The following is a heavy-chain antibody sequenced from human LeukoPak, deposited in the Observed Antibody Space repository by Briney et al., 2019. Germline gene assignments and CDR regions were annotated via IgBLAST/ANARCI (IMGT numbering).Heavy chain of an antibody. J-gene: IGHJ6*03. D-gene: IGHD6-13*01. CDR1: GFTFDDYG. V-gene: IGHV3-20*04. CDR3: ARSRNSWSTDYYYYYMDV. Sequence: PGGSLRLSCAASGFTFDDYGMSWVRQAPGKGLEWVSGINWNGGSTGYADSVKGRFTISRDNAKNSLYLQMNSLRAEDTALYYCARSRNSWSTDYYYYYMDVWGKGTTVTVSS. CDR2: INWNGGST.